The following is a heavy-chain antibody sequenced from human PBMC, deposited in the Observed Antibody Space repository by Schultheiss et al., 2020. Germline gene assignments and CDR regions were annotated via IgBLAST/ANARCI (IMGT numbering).Heavy chain of an antibody. Sequence: ESLKISCTVSGGSISSYYWSWIRQPPGKGLEWIGEINHSGSTNYNPSLKSRVTISVDTSKNQFSLKLSSVTAADTAVYYCARGHDFWSGYTNWFDPWGQGTLVTVSS. CDR1: GGSISSYY. D-gene: IGHD3-3*01. J-gene: IGHJ5*02. CDR3: ARGHDFWSGYTNWFDP. V-gene: IGHV4-59*12. CDR2: INHSGST.